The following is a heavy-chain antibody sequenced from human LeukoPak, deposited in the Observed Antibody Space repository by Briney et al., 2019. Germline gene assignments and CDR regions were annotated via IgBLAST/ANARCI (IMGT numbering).Heavy chain of an antibody. CDR2: ISGSGGST. D-gene: IGHD3-22*01. J-gene: IGHJ4*02. CDR1: GFTFSSYA. Sequence: PGGSLRLSCAASGFTFSSYAMSWVRQAPGKGLEWVSAISGSGGSTYYTDSVKGRFTISRDNSKNTLYLQMNSLRAEDTAVYHCAAYYPYYYDSSGLLDYWGQGTLVTVSS. V-gene: IGHV3-23*01. CDR3: AAYYPYYYDSSGLLDY.